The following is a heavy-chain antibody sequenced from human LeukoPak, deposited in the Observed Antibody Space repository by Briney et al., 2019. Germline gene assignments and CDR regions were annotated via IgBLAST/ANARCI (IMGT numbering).Heavy chain of an antibody. Sequence: GGSLRLSCAASGFTFSSYAMHWVRQAPGKGLEWVLAISGSGGSTYYADSVKGRFTISRDNSKNTLYLQMNSLRAEDTAVYYCAKMEGYSYGYIYYGMDVWGQGTTVTVSS. D-gene: IGHD5-18*01. CDR1: GFTFSSYA. CDR3: AKMEGYSYGYIYYGMDV. J-gene: IGHJ6*02. V-gene: IGHV3-23*01. CDR2: ISGSGGST.